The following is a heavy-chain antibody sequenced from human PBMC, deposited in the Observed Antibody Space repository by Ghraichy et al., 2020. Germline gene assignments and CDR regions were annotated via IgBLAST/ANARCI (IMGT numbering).Heavy chain of an antibody. V-gene: IGHV4-59*01. D-gene: IGHD6-13*01. CDR2: IDDSGST. Sequence: SETLSLTRSVSGDSMRSYYWSWIRQSPGKGLEWIGYIDDSGSTEYNPSLKSRVSVTIDTSMNQFSLKLTSVTAADTAVYYCARCGVGHNSRDAFEIWGQGTMVTVSS. CDR3: ARCGVGHNSRDAFEI. CDR1: GDSMRSYY. J-gene: IGHJ3*02.